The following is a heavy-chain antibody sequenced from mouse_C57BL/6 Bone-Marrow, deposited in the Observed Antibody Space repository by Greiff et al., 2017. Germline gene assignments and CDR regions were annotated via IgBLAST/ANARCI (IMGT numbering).Heavy chain of an antibody. V-gene: IGHV1-59*01. CDR2: IDPSDIYT. CDR1: GYTFTSYW. D-gene: IGHD4-1*01. Sequence: QVQLQQPGAELVRPGTSVKLSCKASGYTFTSYWMPWVKQRPGQGLEWIGVIDPSDIYTNYTQKFKGKATLTVDTSSSTAYLQLNGLTSEDSAVYYCAGLNWAWFAYWGQGTLVTVSA. CDR3: AGLNWAWFAY. J-gene: IGHJ3*01.